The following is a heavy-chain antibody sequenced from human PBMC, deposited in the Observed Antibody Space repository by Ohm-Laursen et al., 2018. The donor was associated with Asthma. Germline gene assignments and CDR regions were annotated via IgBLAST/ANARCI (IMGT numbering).Heavy chain of an antibody. D-gene: IGHD2-2*01. CDR2: ISYDGSNK. CDR3: ARDPVLGYCSSTSCYDAGYNWFDP. V-gene: IGHV3-30*03. Sequence: SLRLSCTASGFTFSSYGMHWVRQAPGKGLEWVAVISYDGSNKYYADSVKGRFTISRDNSKNTLYLQMNSLRAEDTAVYYCARDPVLGYCSSTSCYDAGYNWFDPWGQGTLVTVSS. J-gene: IGHJ5*02. CDR1: GFTFSSYG.